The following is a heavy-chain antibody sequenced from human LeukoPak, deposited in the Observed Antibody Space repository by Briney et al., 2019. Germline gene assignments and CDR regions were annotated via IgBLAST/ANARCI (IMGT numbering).Heavy chain of an antibody. D-gene: IGHD3-3*01. CDR1: DDSIRSYY. CDR2: IYYSGST. V-gene: IGHV4-59*01. Sequence: SETLSLTCTVSDDSIRSYYWSWIRQPPEKGLEYIGDIYYSGSTNRNPSLKSRLYMSLDTSKKQLSLKLYSVTAADTAVYYCARIRDGDFDIWGQGTMVTVSS. CDR3: ARIRDGDFDI. J-gene: IGHJ3*02.